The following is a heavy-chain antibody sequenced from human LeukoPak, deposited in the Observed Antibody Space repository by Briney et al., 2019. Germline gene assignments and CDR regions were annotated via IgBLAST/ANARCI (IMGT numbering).Heavy chain of an antibody. CDR1: GGSFSGYY. V-gene: IGHV4-39*01. CDR2: IYYSGST. J-gene: IGHJ6*03. CDR3: ARPYCSSTSCDYYYMDV. Sequence: PSETLSLTCAVSGGSFSGYYWSWIRQPPGKGLEWVGSIYYSGSTYYNPSLKSRVTISVDTSKNQCSLKLSSVTAADTAVYYCARPYCSSTSCDYYYMDVWGKGTTVTVSS. D-gene: IGHD2-2*01.